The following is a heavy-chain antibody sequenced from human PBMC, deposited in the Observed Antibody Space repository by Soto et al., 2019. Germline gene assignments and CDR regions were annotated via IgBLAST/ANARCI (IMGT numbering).Heavy chain of an antibody. CDR3: ARDEAMITFGGVVAADY. CDR1: GYTFTRFG. D-gene: IGHD3-16*02. V-gene: IGHV1-18*01. CDR2: ISPYNDNT. J-gene: IGHJ4*02. Sequence: QVQLVQSGAEVKKPGASVKVSCKASGYTFTRFGINWVRQAPGQGLQWMGWISPYNDNTNYAQKLQGRVTMTTDTSTSTAYMELRSLRSDDTAVYYCARDEAMITFGGVVAADYWGQGTLVTVSS.